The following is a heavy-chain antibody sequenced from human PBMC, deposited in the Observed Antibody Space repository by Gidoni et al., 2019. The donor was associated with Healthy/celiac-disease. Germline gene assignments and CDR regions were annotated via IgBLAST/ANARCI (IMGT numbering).Heavy chain of an antibody. Sequence: QVQLVQSGAEVTKPGSSVKFSCTSSAGTFSSYAISWVRQAPGQGLEWMGGIIPILGTANYAQKCQGRVTITADESTSTAYMELSSLRSEDTAVYYCARGSGGDDYYYGMDVWGQGTTVTVSS. J-gene: IGHJ6*02. CDR3: ARGSGGDDYYYGMDV. CDR1: AGTFSSYA. V-gene: IGHV1-69*01. CDR2: IIPILGTA. D-gene: IGHD2-15*01.